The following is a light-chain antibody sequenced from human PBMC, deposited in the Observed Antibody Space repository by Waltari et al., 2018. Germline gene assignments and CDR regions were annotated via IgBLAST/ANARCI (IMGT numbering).Light chain of an antibody. Sequence: YVLTQPPSVSVDPGKTARLTCGGDNIGSKSVNWYQQKPGQAPVLVMFYARDRPSEIPERCSGSNSGNTATLTISWVEAGDEADDHCQVWDDVTDSGVFGGGTKLTVL. CDR2: YAR. CDR1: NIGSKS. J-gene: IGLJ3*02. V-gene: IGLV3-21*04. CDR3: QVWDDVTDSGV.